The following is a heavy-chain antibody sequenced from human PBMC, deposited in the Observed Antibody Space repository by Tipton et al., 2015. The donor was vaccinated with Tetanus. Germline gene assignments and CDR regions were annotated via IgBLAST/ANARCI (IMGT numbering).Heavy chain of an antibody. V-gene: IGHV3-53*01. D-gene: IGHD3-10*01. CDR2: IHTGGNT. CDR3: TRLWAAALDY. Sequence: GSLRLSCAISGFSVSSNYLTWVRQAPGKGLEWVSVIHTGGNTYYADSVKGRFTVSRDNSKNTFHLQMNSLRAEDTAVYYCTRLWAAALDYWGQGPLVTASS. J-gene: IGHJ4*02. CDR1: GFSVSSNY.